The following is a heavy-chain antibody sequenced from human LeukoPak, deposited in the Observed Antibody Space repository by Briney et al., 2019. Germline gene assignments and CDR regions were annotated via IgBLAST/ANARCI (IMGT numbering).Heavy chain of an antibody. CDR1: GFTFSDYC. CDR2: ISSSGSTI. CDR3: AREHIVVVTAIPYFGY. D-gene: IGHD2-21*02. V-gene: IGHV3-11*01. J-gene: IGHJ4*02. Sequence: GGSLRLSCAASGFTFSDYCMSWIRQAPGKGLEWVSYISSSGSTIYYADSVKGRFTISRDNAKNSLYLQMNSLRAEDTAVYYCAREHIVVVTAIPYFGYWGQGTLVTVSS.